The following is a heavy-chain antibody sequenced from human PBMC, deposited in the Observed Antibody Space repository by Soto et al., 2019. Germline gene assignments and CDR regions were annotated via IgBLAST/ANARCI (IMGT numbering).Heavy chain of an antibody. CDR1: GFTFSDYY. Sequence: QVQLVESGGGLVKPGGSLRLSCAASGFTFSDYYMNWIRQAPGKGLEWVSYISSSGSTISYADSVKVRSTVTRDNPKNPLYMQMNTPRAADTSVYYCARDLGVGVCQRSDDMDVWGQGTTVTVSS. CDR3: ARDLGVGVCQRSDDMDV. V-gene: IGHV3-11*01. CDR2: ISSSGSTI. J-gene: IGHJ6*02. D-gene: IGHD2-8*01.